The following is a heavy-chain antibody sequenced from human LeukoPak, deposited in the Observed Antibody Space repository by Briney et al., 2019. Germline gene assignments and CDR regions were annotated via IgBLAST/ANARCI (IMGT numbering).Heavy chain of an antibody. J-gene: IGHJ4*02. CDR2: ISYDGSNK. Sequence: PGGSLRLSCAASGFTFSSYGMHWVRQAPGKGLEWVAVISYDGSNKYYADSVKGRFIISRDNAKNTLYLQMNSLRAEDTAVYYCARVSRVYYDSSGYPYWGQGTLVTVSS. V-gene: IGHV3-30*03. CDR3: ARVSRVYYDSSGYPY. CDR1: GFTFSSYG. D-gene: IGHD3-22*01.